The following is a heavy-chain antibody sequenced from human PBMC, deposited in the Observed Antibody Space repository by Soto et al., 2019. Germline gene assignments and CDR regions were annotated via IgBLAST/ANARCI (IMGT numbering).Heavy chain of an antibody. V-gene: IGHV1-18*01. CDR1: GYTFRSYG. CDR2: ISGYNGNT. CDR3: AKADSNYAGRFSYYYMDV. D-gene: IGHD4-4*01. J-gene: IGHJ6*03. Sequence: ASVKVSCKSCGYTFRSYGISWVRQAPEQGLEWMGWISGYNGNTHYSQKFQGKVTMTTDTSTSTAYMELRNLRSDDTAVYYCAKADSNYAGRFSYYYMDVWGTGTMVTVSS.